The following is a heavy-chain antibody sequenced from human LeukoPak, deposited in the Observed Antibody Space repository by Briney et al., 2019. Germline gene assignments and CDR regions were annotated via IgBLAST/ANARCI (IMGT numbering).Heavy chain of an antibody. J-gene: IGHJ4*02. CDR2: IKQDGSEK. D-gene: IGHD3-3*01. CDR1: GFTFSSYW. CDR3: ARDYDFWSGYYTDPYFDY. Sequence: PGGSLRLSCAASGFTFSSYWMSWVRQAPGKGLEWVANIKQDGSEKYYVDSVKGRFTISRDNAKNSLYLQMNSLRAEDTAVYYCARDYDFWSGYYTDPYFDYWGQGTLATVSS. V-gene: IGHV3-7*01.